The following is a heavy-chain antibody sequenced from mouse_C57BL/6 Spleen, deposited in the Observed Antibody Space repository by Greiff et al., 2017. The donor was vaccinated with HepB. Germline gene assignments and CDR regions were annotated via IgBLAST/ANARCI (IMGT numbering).Heavy chain of an antibody. CDR2: ISSGSSTI. CDR1: GFTFSDYG. Sequence: EVMLVESGGGLVKPGGSLKLSCAASGFTFSDYGMHWVRQAPEKGLEWVAYISSGSSTIYYADTVKGRFTISRDNAKNTLFLQMTSLRSEDTAMYYCARNGYYEGSYWYFDVWGTGTTVTVSS. D-gene: IGHD2-3*01. J-gene: IGHJ1*03. CDR3: ARNGYYEGSYWYFDV. V-gene: IGHV5-17*01.